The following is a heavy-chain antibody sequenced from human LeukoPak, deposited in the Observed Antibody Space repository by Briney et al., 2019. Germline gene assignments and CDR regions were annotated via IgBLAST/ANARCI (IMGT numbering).Heavy chain of an antibody. CDR1: GGSLTDYH. J-gene: IGHJ3*01. CDR3: ARELRYDNSDSGAF. V-gene: IGHV4-34*01. CDR2: ISHSGST. Sequence: PSETLSLTCVVSGGSLTDYHWNWIRQSPGKGLEWIGEISHSGSTTYNPSLKSRLTMSVDTSKNQFSLKLRSVTVADTAVYYCARELRYDNSDSGAFWGQGTVVTVSS. D-gene: IGHD3-22*01.